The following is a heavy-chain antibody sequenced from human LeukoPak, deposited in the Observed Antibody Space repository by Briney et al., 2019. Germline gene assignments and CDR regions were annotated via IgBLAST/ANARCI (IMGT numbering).Heavy chain of an antibody. V-gene: IGHV4-39*01. J-gene: IGHJ4*02. CDR3: AGHLRNGWYYFDC. CDR2: IYYSGST. CDR1: GGSISSSRYY. D-gene: IGHD6-19*01. Sequence: SETLSLTCTVSGGSISSSRYYWGWIRQPPGKGLEWIGTIYYSGSTYYNLSLKSRVTISVDTSKNQFSLKLTSVTAADTAVYYCAGHLRNGWYYFDCWGQGTLVTVSS.